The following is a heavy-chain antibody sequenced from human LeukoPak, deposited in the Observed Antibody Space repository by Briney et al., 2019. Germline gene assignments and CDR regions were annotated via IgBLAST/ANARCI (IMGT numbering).Heavy chain of an antibody. V-gene: IGHV1-18*01. J-gene: IGHJ4*02. CDR2: ISAYNGNT. CDR1: GYTFTSYA. Sequence: ASVKVSCKASGYTFTSYAMNWVRQAPGQGLEWMGWISAYNGNTKYAQKFQGRVTMTTDASTSTVYMGLRSLRSDDTAVYYCARFRWPTDSSGYYPSRADYWDQGTVVTVSS. D-gene: IGHD3-22*01. CDR3: ARFRWPTDSSGYYPSRADY.